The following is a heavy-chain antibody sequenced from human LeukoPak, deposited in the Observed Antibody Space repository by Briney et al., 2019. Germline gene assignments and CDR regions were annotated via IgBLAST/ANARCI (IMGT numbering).Heavy chain of an antibody. Sequence: SETLSLTCTVSGGSIRSSSYYWGWIRQPPGKGLEWIGHIYYSESTNYNPSLKSRVTISLDTSKNQFSLKLSSVTAADTAVYYCARASGATITTYYGMDVWGQGTTVTVSS. CDR1: GGSIRSSSYY. CDR3: ARASGATITTYYGMDV. CDR2: IYYSEST. D-gene: IGHD4-11*01. J-gene: IGHJ6*02. V-gene: IGHV4-61*05.